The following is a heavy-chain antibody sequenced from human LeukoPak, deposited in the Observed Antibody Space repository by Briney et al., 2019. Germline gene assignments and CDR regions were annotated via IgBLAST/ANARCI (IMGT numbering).Heavy chain of an antibody. Sequence: GGSLRLSCAASGFTFRTYAMHWLRQAPGKGLEWLSVIIFDGSNQEYADSVKGRFIISRDNSKNTLFLQMNSLRPDDTAVYYCAKEAGVRGSGTYYRFFDPWGQGTLVTVSS. J-gene: IGHJ5*02. CDR1: GFTFRTYA. CDR3: AKEAGVRGSGTYYRFFDP. CDR2: IIFDGSNQ. V-gene: IGHV3-30*04. D-gene: IGHD3-10*01.